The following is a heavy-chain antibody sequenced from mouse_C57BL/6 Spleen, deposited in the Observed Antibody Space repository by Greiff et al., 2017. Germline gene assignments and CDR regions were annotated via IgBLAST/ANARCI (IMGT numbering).Heavy chain of an antibody. D-gene: IGHD1-1*01. CDR2: IYPGGGYS. V-gene: IGHV1-63*01. CDR1: GYTFTNYW. Sequence: VQLQQSGAELVRPGTSVKMSCKASGYTFTNYWIGWAKQRPGHGLEWIGDIYPGGGYSNYNEKFKGKATLTADKSSSTAYMQLSSLTSEDSAIYYCARFGYYYGSSLWYFDVWGTGTTVTVSS. CDR3: ARFGYYYGSSLWYFDV. J-gene: IGHJ1*03.